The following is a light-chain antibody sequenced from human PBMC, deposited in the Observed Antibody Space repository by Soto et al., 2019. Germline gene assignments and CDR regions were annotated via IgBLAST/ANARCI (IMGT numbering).Light chain of an antibody. CDR1: QSISSY. V-gene: IGKV1-39*01. CDR3: QQSYSTPPT. CDR2: AAS. J-gene: IGKJ4*01. Sequence: DIQMTQSPSSLSASVGDRVTITCRASQSISSYLNWYQQKPGKAPKLLIYAASSLQSGGPSRFSGSGSGTEFTLTISRLQPEDFGTYSCQQSYSTPPTFGGGTNVEIK.